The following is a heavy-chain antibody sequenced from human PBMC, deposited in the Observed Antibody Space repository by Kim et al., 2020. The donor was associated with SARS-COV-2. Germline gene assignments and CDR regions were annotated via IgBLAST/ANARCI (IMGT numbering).Heavy chain of an antibody. D-gene: IGHD3-16*01. Sequence: SGSTYYNPSLKSRVTISVDTSKNQFSLKLSSVTAADTAVYYCARDLGAPWGQGTLVTVSS. CDR3: ARDLGAP. CDR2: SGST. V-gene: IGHV4-31*02. J-gene: IGHJ5*02.